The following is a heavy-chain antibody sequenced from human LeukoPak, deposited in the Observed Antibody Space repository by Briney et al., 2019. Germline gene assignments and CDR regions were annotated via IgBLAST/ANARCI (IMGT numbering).Heavy chain of an antibody. V-gene: IGHV1-18*01. CDR1: GYXFTSYG. J-gene: IGHJ4*02. Sequence: ASVKVSCKASGYXFTSYGISWVRRAPGQGLEWMGWISTYNDNTNYAQKLQGRVTMTTDTSTSTAYMELRSLRSDDTAVYYCARGEGGAVAYYFDYRGQGTLVTVSS. CDR3: ARGEGGAVAYYFDY. CDR2: ISTYNDNT. D-gene: IGHD6-19*01.